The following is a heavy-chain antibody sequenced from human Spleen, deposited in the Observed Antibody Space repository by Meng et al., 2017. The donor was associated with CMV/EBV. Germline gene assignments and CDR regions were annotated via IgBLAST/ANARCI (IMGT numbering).Heavy chain of an antibody. D-gene: IGHD2-2*01. J-gene: IGHJ6*02. Sequence: ASVKVSCKASGYTFTGYYMHWVRQAPGQGLEWMGWINPNSGGTNYAQKFQGRVTMTRDTSISTAYMELSRPRSDDTAVYYCARWGGYCSSTSCPAYGMDVWGQGTTVTVSS. CDR1: GYTFTGYY. V-gene: IGHV1-2*02. CDR3: ARWGGYCSSTSCPAYGMDV. CDR2: INPNSGGT.